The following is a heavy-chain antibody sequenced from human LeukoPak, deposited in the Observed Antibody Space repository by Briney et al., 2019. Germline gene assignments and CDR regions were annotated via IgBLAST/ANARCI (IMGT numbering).Heavy chain of an antibody. V-gene: IGHV3-23*01. CDR3: AKGPPTGGYGDY. Sequence: GGSLRLSCAASGFXFSSYAMSWARQAPGKGLEWVSVISGSGGSTYYADSVKGRFTISRDNSMNTLYLQMNSLRAEDTAVYYCAKGPPTGGYGDYWGQGTLVTVSS. D-gene: IGHD5-12*01. J-gene: IGHJ4*02. CDR2: ISGSGGST. CDR1: GFXFSSYA.